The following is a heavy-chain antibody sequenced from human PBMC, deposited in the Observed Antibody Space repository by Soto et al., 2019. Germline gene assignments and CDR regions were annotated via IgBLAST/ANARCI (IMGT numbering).Heavy chain of an antibody. V-gene: IGHV3-49*04. CDR3: TRDGKLRDAFDI. D-gene: IGHD4-17*01. J-gene: IGHJ3*02. Sequence: PGGSLRISCTASGLTFGDYAMSWVRQAPGKGLEWVGFIRSKAYGGTTEYAASVKGRFTISRDDSKSIAYLQMNSLKTEDTAVYYCTRDGKLRDAFDIWGQGTMVTVSS. CDR1: GLTFGDYA. CDR2: IRSKAYGGTT.